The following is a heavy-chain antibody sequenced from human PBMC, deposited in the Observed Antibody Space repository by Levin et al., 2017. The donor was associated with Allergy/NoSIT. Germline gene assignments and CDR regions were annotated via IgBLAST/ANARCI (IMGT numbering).Heavy chain of an antibody. Sequence: GSLRLSCTVSGGSISSYYWSWIRQPPGKGLEWIGYIYYSGSTNYNPSLKSRVTISVDTSKNQFSLKLSSVTAADTAVYYCARLEHYYGSGSYKSPLGSYYYYMDVWGKGTTVTVSS. V-gene: IGHV4-59*08. CDR3: ARLEHYYGSGSYKSPLGSYYYYMDV. D-gene: IGHD3-10*01. J-gene: IGHJ6*03. CDR1: GGSISSYY. CDR2: IYYSGST.